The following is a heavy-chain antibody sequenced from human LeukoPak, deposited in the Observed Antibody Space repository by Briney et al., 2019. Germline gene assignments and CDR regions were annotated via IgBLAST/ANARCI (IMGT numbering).Heavy chain of an antibody. D-gene: IGHD1-1*01. CDR1: GGSFSGYY. Sequence: SETLSLTCAVSGGSFSGYYWSWIRQPPGKGLDWNGEINHSGSTNSNPSLKSRVTISVDTSKNQFSLKLSSVTAADTAVYYCARRPYNWNDEHYYYYGMDVWGQGTTVTVSS. CDR3: ARRPYNWNDEHYYYYGMDV. V-gene: IGHV4-34*01. J-gene: IGHJ6*02. CDR2: INHSGST.